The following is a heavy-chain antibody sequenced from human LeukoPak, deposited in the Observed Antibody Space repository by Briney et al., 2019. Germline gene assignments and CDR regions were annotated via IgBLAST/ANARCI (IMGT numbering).Heavy chain of an antibody. J-gene: IGHJ4*02. V-gene: IGHV3-74*01. CDR1: GFTFSSYW. CDR2: INSDGSRI. Sequence: PGGSLRLSCAASGFTFSSYWMHWVRQAPGKGLVWVSRINSDGSRITYADSVKGRLTISRDNAKNTLYLQMNSLRAEDTAVYYRARDYCGNTRCYVSIDDWGQGTLVTVSS. CDR3: ARDYCGNTRCYVSIDD. D-gene: IGHD2-2*01.